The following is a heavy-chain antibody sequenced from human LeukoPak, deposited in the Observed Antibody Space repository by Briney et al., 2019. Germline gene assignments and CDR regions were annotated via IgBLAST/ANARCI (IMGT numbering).Heavy chain of an antibody. J-gene: IGHJ3*01. V-gene: IGHV4-4*07. D-gene: IGHD5-18*01. CDR3: ATKHLWSDGFDV. CDR1: GGSLRSDY. CDR2: TYTSGRI. Sequence: SETLSLTCSVSGGSLRSDYCSWIRQSAGKGLEWMGRTYTSGRIDYNPSLRSRVTMSVDTSKSHFSLKLTSLTAADTAVYYCATKHLWSDGFDVWGQGRRVIVSS.